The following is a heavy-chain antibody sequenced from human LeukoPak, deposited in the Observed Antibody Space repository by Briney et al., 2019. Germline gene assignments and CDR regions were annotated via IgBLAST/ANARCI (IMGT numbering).Heavy chain of an antibody. Sequence: GGSLRLSCAASGFTFSSYGMHWVRQAPGKGLEWVAFIRYDGSNKYYADSVKGRFTISRDNSKNTLYLQMNSLRAEDTAVYYCARDCFRHIVVVTAPDYWGQGTLVTVSS. CDR2: IRYDGSNK. CDR3: ARDCFRHIVVVTAPDY. V-gene: IGHV3-30*02. D-gene: IGHD2-21*02. J-gene: IGHJ4*02. CDR1: GFTFSSYG.